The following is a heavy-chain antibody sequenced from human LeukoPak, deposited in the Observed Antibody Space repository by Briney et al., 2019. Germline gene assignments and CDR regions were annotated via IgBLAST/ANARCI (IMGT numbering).Heavy chain of an antibody. CDR3: AKARGSYFDY. V-gene: IGHV3-23*01. Sequence: GGSLRLSCAASGFTFSSYWMSWVRQAPGKGLEWVPAISGSGGSTYYADSVKGRFTISRDNSKNTLYLQMNSLRAEDTAVYYCAKARGSYFDYWGQGTLVTVSS. CDR2: ISGSGGST. D-gene: IGHD1-26*01. J-gene: IGHJ4*02. CDR1: GFTFSSYW.